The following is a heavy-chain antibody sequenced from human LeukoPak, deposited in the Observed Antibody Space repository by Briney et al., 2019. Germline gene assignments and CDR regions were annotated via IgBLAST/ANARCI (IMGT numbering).Heavy chain of an antibody. V-gene: IGHV5-51*01. Sequence: GESLKISCKGSGYSFSNYWIGWVRQMPGKGLEWMGIIYPGDSNTRYSPSFQGQVTISADRSISTAYLQWTSLKASDTAIYYCARQPLVRDCGGDCEFDYWGQGTRVSVSS. CDR3: ARQPLVRDCGGDCEFDY. D-gene: IGHD2-21*02. CDR2: IYPGDSNT. J-gene: IGHJ4*02. CDR1: GYSFSNYW.